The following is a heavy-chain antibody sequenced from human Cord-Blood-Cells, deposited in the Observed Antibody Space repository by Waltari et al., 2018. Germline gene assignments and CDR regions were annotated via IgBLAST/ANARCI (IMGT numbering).Heavy chain of an antibody. J-gene: IGHJ2*01. D-gene: IGHD6-13*01. CDR1: GGSISSSSYY. V-gene: IGHV4-39*01. CDR2: IYYSGRT. Sequence: QLQLQESGPGLVKPSETLSLTCTVSGGSISSSSYYWGWIRQPPGKGLEWIGSIYYSGRTYYNPSRKGRVTISVDTSKNQFSLKLSSVTAADTAVYYCARHLTSSSWYGWYFDLWGRGTLVTVSS. CDR3: ARHLTSSSWYGWYFDL.